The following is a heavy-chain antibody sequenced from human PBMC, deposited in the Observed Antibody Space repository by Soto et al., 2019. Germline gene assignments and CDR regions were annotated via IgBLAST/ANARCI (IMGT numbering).Heavy chain of an antibody. Sequence: SETLSLTCTVSGGSITSSEYYWAWIRQPPGKGLQFVGTIYYSGSSYSNPSLKSRLSMSVDTSKNQFSLKLSSVTAADTAVYYCASVIAAAGGGEGYWGQGTLVTVSS. V-gene: IGHV4-39*07. J-gene: IGHJ4*02. D-gene: IGHD6-13*01. CDR2: IYYSGSS. CDR3: ASVIAAAGGGEGY. CDR1: GGSITSSEYY.